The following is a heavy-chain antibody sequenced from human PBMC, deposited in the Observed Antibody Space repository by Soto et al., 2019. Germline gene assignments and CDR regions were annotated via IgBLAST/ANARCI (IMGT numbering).Heavy chain of an antibody. CDR1: GGSISSGGYS. Sequence: SETLSLTCAVSGGSISSGGYSWSWIRQPPGKGLEWIGYIYHSGSTYYNPSLKSRVTISVDRSKNQFSLKLSSVTAADTAVYYCARGSVDYSIWFDPWGQGILVTVSS. V-gene: IGHV4-30-2*01. CDR3: ARGSVDYSIWFDP. CDR2: IYHSGST. D-gene: IGHD4-4*01. J-gene: IGHJ5*02.